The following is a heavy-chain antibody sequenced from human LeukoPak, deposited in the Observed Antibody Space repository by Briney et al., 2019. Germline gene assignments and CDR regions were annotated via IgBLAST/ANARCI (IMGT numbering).Heavy chain of an antibody. CDR3: ARVKRITMVRGVINGMDV. Sequence: SETLSLTCAVYDGSFSGYYWSWIRQPPGKGLEWIGEINQSGSTNYNPSLKSRVTISVDTSKNQFSLKLSSVTAADTAVYYCARVKRITMVRGVINGMDVWGQGTTVTVSS. V-gene: IGHV4-34*01. D-gene: IGHD3-10*01. J-gene: IGHJ6*02. CDR1: DGSFSGYY. CDR2: INQSGST.